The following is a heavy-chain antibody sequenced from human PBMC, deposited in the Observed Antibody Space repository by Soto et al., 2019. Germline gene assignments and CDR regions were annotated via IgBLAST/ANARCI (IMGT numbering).Heavy chain of an antibody. V-gene: IGHV1-3*01. J-gene: IGHJ4*02. CDR2: INAGNGNT. Sequence: QVHLVQSATEVKRPGASVKVSCQTSGFTFTSHAIQWVRQAPGQRPEWLGWINAGNGNTKYSRRLQGRITTTRDTAASTAYMDLDSLTSEDTALFYCARAPINPKWGVTMFDYWGQGTLVTVSS. CDR3: ARAPINPKWGVTMFDY. D-gene: IGHD7-27*01. CDR1: GFTFTSHA.